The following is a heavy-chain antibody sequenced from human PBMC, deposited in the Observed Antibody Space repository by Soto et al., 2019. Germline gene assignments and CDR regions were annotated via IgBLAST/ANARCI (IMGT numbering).Heavy chain of an antibody. J-gene: IGHJ6*02. CDR3: ARAVSSIFGGGRLYYYGMDV. CDR1: GGSFSGYY. D-gene: IGHD3-16*01. CDR2: IDRSGST. Sequence: PSETLSLTCAVYGGSFSGYYRSWIRQPPGKGLEWIGEIDRSGSTNYNPSVKSRVTISVDTSKNEFSLRLSSVTAADTAVYYSARAVSSIFGGGRLYYYGMDVWGQGTTGTASS. V-gene: IGHV4-34*01.